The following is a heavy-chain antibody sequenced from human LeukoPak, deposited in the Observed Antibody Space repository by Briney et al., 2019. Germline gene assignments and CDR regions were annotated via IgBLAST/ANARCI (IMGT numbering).Heavy chain of an antibody. CDR2: ISGSASST. V-gene: IGHV3-23*01. CDR3: AKVEPFCGGDCYSGFNY. J-gene: IGHJ4*02. Sequence: GGSLRLSCAASGFTFSIYAMSWVRQAPGEGLQWVSAISGSASSTYYADSVKGRFTISRDNSKNTLYLQMNNLRAEDTAVYYCAKVEPFCGGDCYSGFNYWGQGTLVTVSS. D-gene: IGHD2-21*02. CDR1: GFTFSIYA.